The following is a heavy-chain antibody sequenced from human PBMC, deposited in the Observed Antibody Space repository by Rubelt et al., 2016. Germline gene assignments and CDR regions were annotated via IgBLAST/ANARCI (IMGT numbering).Heavy chain of an antibody. Sequence: QVHLVESGGGVVQPGRSLRLSCAASGFVFGNFNMHWVRHTPGKGLEWVAVIKYDGTDKFYADSMKGRLSISRDNAKNKLYLEMDSLRDEETSSYYCAKDDYGMDIWGQGTTVSVSS. CDR2: IKYDGTDK. J-gene: IGHJ6*02. V-gene: IGHV3-33*06. CDR3: AKDDYGMDI. CDR1: GFVFGNFN.